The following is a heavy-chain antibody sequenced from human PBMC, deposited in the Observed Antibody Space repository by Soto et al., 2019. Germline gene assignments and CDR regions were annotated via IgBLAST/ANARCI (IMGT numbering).Heavy chain of an antibody. D-gene: IGHD1-1*01. V-gene: IGHV4-59*01. CDR3: AKWNEMKRSFDD. CDR2: IHHTGNS. CDR1: AGSITNYY. J-gene: IGHJ4*02. Sequence: QVQLQESGPGLVKPSETLSLTCTVSAGSITNYYWNWIRQPPEKGLEWIGFIHHTGNSMSNPSLRRRLTMSVDTTAGQISLNLRAVTAADTAVDYCAKWNEMKRSFDDWGQGILVTVSS.